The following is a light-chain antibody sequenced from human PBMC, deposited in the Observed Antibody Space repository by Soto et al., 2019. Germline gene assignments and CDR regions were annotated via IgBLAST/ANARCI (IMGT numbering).Light chain of an antibody. CDR3: DQYGSYPRFA. CDR2: GAS. CDR1: QSVSSSY. Sequence: EIVLTQSPGTLSLSPGERATLSCRASQSVSSSYLACYQQKPGQAPRLLIYGASSRATGIPDRLSGSGSATDLTLTIIRLEQEDVAVYYCDQYGSYPRFAFGHGTKLDIK. J-gene: IGKJ3*01. V-gene: IGKV3-20*01.